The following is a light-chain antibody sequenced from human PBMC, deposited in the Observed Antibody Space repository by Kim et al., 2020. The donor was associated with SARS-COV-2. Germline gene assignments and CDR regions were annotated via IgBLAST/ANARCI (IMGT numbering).Light chain of an antibody. CDR2: GAS. Sequence: ASVGDRVTITCRASQAIRKDLGWYQQKPGNAPKVLIFGASSLQSGGPSRFSGSGAGTDFTLTISSLQPEDFATYYCLQDYSYPRTFGQGTKVDIK. CDR3: LQDYSYPRT. V-gene: IGKV1-6*01. CDR1: QAIRKD. J-gene: IGKJ1*01.